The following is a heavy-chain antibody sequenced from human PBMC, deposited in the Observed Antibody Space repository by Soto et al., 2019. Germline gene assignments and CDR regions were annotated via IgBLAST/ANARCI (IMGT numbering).Heavy chain of an antibody. CDR1: GFTFTNYA. D-gene: IGHD2-2*01. V-gene: IGHV3-64D*06. CDR3: VARYCSTTTCYHVDY. Sequence: GSLRLSCSASGFTFTNYAIHWIRQTPGKGLEYVSAISSNGGSTYYADSVEGRFTISRDNSKNTVFLQMSSLRTEDTAVYYCVARYCSTTTCYHVDYWGQGTLVTVSS. J-gene: IGHJ4*02. CDR2: ISSNGGST.